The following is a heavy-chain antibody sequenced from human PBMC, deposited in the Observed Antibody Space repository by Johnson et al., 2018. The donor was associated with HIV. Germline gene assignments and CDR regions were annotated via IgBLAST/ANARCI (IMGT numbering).Heavy chain of an antibody. Sequence: MQLVESGGGVVLPGWSLRLSCEASGFTFSSYGMHWVRQAPGKGLEWVAFIQHDGKKELYGDSVKGRFTISRDNSKNTLYLQMNSLRAEDTALYYCARGVRDSSGYPFAFDIWGQGTMVSVSS. J-gene: IGHJ3*02. CDR1: GFTFSSYG. CDR3: ARGVRDSSGYPFAFDI. V-gene: IGHV3-33*05. CDR2: IQHDGKKE. D-gene: IGHD3-22*01.